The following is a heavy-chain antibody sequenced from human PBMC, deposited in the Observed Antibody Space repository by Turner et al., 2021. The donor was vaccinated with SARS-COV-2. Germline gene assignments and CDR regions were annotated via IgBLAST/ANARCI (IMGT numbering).Heavy chain of an antibody. CDR2: ISPSGSSI. CDR1: GFSFRNFR. CDR3: ARPFDYTRTACAI. V-gene: IGHV3-21*02. J-gene: IGHJ4*02. Sequence: VQLVESGGGLVTPGGSRRHSCAASGFSFRNFRIYWFRQAPGKGLEWVSSISPSGSSIYYADSVKGRFTLSRDNAQNSVYLQMNSLRVDDTALYYCARPFDYTRTACAIWDQGVVGTVA. D-gene: IGHD3-9*01.